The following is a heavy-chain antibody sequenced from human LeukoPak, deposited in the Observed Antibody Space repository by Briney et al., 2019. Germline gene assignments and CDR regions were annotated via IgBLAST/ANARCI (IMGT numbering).Heavy chain of an antibody. Sequence: GGSLRLSCAASGFTFSSYEMNWVRQAPGKGLEWVSYISSSGTTISYAQSVKGRFTITRDNAQNSLTLHMNTLRADDTAVYYCAKDGGTHFDHWGQGTLVTVSS. CDR1: GFTFSSYE. CDR3: AKDGGTHFDH. J-gene: IGHJ4*02. V-gene: IGHV3-48*03. D-gene: IGHD1-26*01. CDR2: ISSSGTTI.